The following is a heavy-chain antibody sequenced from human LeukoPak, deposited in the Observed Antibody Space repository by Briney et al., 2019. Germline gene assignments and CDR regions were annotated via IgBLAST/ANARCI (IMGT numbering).Heavy chain of an antibody. CDR3: ARVDLDLYAFDI. CDR1: GYTFTGYC. Sequence: ASVKVSCKASGYTFTGYCMHWVRQAPGQGLEWMGWINPNSGGTNYAQKFQGRVTMTRDTSISTAYMELSRLRSDDTAVYYCARVDLDLYAFDIWGQGTMVTVSS. V-gene: IGHV1-2*02. D-gene: IGHD3/OR15-3a*01. J-gene: IGHJ3*02. CDR2: INPNSGGT.